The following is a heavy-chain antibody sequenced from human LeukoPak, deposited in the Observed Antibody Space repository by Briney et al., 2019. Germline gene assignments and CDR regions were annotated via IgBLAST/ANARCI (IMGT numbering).Heavy chain of an antibody. CDR1: GFTFDDYS. D-gene: IGHD2-2*01. J-gene: IGHJ4*02. V-gene: IGHV3-9*01. Sequence: GGSLRLSCAASGFTFDDYSMHWVRQAPGKGLEWVSGINWNSLDIRYADSVKGRFTISRDNAKKSLYLQMNSLGTEDTALYYCAKRGTSSWYFEYWGQGTLVSVSS. CDR2: INWNSLDI. CDR3: AKRGTSSWYFEY.